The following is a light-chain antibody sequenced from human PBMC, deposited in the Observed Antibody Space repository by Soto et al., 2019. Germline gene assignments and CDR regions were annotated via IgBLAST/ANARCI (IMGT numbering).Light chain of an antibody. CDR3: QQYASSRT. CDR2: LAS. V-gene: IGKV3-20*01. J-gene: IGKJ1*01. CDR1: QSVSSNY. Sequence: ILLTQSPGTLSLSPGERATLSCRASQSVSSNYLAWYQQKPGQAPRLLIYLASSRAPGIPDRFSGSGSGTDFTLTISRLEPEDFAVYYCQQYASSRTFGQGTKVDIK.